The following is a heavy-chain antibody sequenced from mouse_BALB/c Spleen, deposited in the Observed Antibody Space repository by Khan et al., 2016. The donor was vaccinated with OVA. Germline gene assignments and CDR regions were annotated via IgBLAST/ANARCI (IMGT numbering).Heavy chain of an antibody. V-gene: IGHV5-17*02. CDR1: GFTFSRFG. Sequence: EVMLVESGGGLVQPGGSRKLSCAASGFTFSRFGMHWVRQAPEKGLEWVAYIRSGSSTIYYADTVKGRFTISRDNPKKPLFLQMTSLRSEDTAMYYCARDSNFDYWGQGTTLTVSS. CDR2: IRSGSSTI. J-gene: IGHJ2*01. CDR3: ARDSNFDY.